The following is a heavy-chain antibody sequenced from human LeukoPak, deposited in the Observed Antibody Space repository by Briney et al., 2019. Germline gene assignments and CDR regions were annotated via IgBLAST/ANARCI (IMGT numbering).Heavy chain of an antibody. D-gene: IGHD6-13*01. Sequence: GGSLRLSCAASGFTFSGYWMQWVRQAPGKGLEWVSAISGSGGSTYYADSVKGRFTISRDNSKNTLYLQMNSLRAEDTAVYYCAKGIAAAGTDYWGQGTLVTVSS. CDR2: ISGSGGST. V-gene: IGHV3-23*01. CDR3: AKGIAAAGTDY. CDR1: GFTFSGYW. J-gene: IGHJ4*02.